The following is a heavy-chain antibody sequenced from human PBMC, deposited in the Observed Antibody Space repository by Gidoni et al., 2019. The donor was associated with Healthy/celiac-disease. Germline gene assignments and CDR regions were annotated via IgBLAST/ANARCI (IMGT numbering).Heavy chain of an antibody. V-gene: IGHV3-23*01. CDR1: GFSFSSYA. D-gene: IGHD2-2*01. J-gene: IGHJ4*02. CDR2: ISGSGGST. Sequence: EVQLLESGGGLVQPGGSLRLSCAASGFSFSSYAMSWVRQAPGKGLEWGSAISGSGGSTYYADSVKGRFTISRDNSKNTLYLQMNSLRAEDTAVYYCAKVGNGDIVVVPAATPFDYWGQGTLVTVSS. CDR3: AKVGNGDIVVVPAATPFDY.